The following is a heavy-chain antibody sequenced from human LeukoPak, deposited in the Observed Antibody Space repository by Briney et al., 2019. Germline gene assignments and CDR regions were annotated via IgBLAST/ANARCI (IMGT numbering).Heavy chain of an antibody. CDR3: ARILSAAGPDY. J-gene: IGHJ4*02. CDR2: INHSGST. CDR1: GGSFSGYY. D-gene: IGHD6-13*01. Sequence: PSETLSLTCAVYGGSFSGYYWSWIRQPPGKGLEWIGEINHSGSTNYNPSLKSRVTISVVTSKNQFSLKLSSVTAADTAVYYCARILSAAGPDYWGQGTLVTVSS. V-gene: IGHV4-34*01.